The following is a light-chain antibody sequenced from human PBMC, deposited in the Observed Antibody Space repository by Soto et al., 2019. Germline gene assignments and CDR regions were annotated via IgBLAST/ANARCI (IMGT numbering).Light chain of an antibody. Sequence: MTHSRSCPFSYEGTRVTMNFQASQDISNYLNWYQQKPGKAPKRLIYDASNLETGVPSRFSGSGSGTDFTFTISSLQPEDIATYYCQQYDNLITVGQGTRLEIK. CDR3: QQYDNLIT. V-gene: IGKV1-33*01. CDR1: QDISNY. CDR2: DAS. J-gene: IGKJ5*01.